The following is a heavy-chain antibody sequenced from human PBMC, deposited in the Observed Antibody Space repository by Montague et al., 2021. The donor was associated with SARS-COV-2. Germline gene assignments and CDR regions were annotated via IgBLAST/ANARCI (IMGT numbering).Heavy chain of an antibody. D-gene: IGHD6-13*01. V-gene: IGHV4-4*07. CDR2: VSACGST. J-gene: IGHJ4*02. CDR1: GDSISYFY. Sequence: SETLSLTCTVSGDSISYFYWSWIRQPAGKGLEWIGRVSACGSTNYNPSLNSRVTMSVDTSKKQFSLRLSPVTAADTAVYYCARDVVAAPGTFDYWGQGTLVTVSS. CDR3: ARDVVAAPGTFDY.